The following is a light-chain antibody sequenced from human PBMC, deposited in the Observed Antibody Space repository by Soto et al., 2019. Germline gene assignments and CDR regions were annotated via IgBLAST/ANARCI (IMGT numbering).Light chain of an antibody. CDR2: DVS. V-gene: IGLV2-14*03. CDR3: ASYTTRTALV. J-gene: IGLJ2*01. CDR1: SSDLLSAY. Sequence: QSALTQPASVSGSPGQSIAISCTGSSSDLLSAYVSWYQQLPGRPPILLIYDVSLRPSGVSDRFSGLLSDNTASLAISGLHPEDEGDYYCASYTTRTALVFGGGAKLTVL.